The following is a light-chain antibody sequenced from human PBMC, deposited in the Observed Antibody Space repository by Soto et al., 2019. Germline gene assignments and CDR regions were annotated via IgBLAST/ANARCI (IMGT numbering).Light chain of an antibody. V-gene: IGKV1-33*01. Sequence: DIQMTQSPSTLSASVGDRVNITCRASQSISSWLAWYQQKPGKAPNLLIFDASNLDAGVPSRFSGSGSGTYFTFTIHSLQPEDVATYYCQQYDHLSLTFGGGTKVDIK. CDR1: QSISSW. CDR3: QQYDHLSLT. CDR2: DAS. J-gene: IGKJ4*01.